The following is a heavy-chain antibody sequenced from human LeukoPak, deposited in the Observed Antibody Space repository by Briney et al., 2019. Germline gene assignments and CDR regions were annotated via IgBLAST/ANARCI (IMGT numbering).Heavy chain of an antibody. CDR1: GYIFTSYY. Sequence: ASVEVSCKASGYIFTSYYMHWARQAPGQGLEWMGVINPSAGSTTYAQKFQGRVTMTRDTSTSIVYMELSSLRSEDTAVYYCAREEMASMTFSLEHAFDIWGQGTMVTVSS. CDR3: AREEMASMTFSLEHAFDI. CDR2: INPSAGST. V-gene: IGHV1-46*01. D-gene: IGHD5-24*01. J-gene: IGHJ3*02.